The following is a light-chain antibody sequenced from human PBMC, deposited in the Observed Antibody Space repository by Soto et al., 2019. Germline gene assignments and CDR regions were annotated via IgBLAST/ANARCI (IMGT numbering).Light chain of an antibody. Sequence: EIVMTQSPATLSVSPGERATLSCRASQSVGANLAWYQQKPGQAPRLLIYGASTRAAGISPRFSGGGSGTEFTLTITRLEPEDFAVYYCQQYGSSRTFGQGTKVEIK. CDR3: QQYGSSRT. V-gene: IGKV3-15*01. J-gene: IGKJ1*01. CDR2: GAS. CDR1: QSVGAN.